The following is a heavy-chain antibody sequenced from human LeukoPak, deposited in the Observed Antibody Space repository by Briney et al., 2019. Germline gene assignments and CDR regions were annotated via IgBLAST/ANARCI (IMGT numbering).Heavy chain of an antibody. V-gene: IGHV3-48*04. CDR3: ARVSSWYGDSFDI. D-gene: IGHD6-13*01. Sequence: GGSLRLSCAASEFTFSNYAMSWVRQAPGKGLEWVSYIGTSSTNIYYADSVKGRFTISRDNARNSLYLQMNSLRAEDTAVYYCARVSSWYGDSFDIWGQGTMVTVSS. CDR1: EFTFSNYA. CDR2: IGTSSTNI. J-gene: IGHJ3*02.